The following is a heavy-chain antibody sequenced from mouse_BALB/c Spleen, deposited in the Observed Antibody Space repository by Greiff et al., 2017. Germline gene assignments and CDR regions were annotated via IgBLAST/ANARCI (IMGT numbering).Heavy chain of an antibody. CDR2: ILPGSGST. CDR1: GYTFSSYW. V-gene: IGHV1-9*01. D-gene: IGHD1-1*01. Sequence: QVQLQQSGAELMKPGASVKISCKATGYTFSSYWIEWVKQRPGHGLEWIGEILPGSGSTNYNEKFKGKATFTADTSSNTAYMQLSSLTSEDSAVYYCARYNYGSTGRYYYYAMDYWGQGTSVTVSS. J-gene: IGHJ4*01. CDR3: ARYNYGSTGRYYYYAMDY.